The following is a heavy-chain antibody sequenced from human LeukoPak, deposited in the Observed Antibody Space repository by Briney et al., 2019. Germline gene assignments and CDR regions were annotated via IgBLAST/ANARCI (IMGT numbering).Heavy chain of an antibody. CDR2: INPNSGGT. Sequence: ASVKVSCKAPGYTFTGYYMHWVRQAPGQGLEWMGWINPNSGGTNYAQKFQGWVTMTRDTSISTAYMELSRLRSDDTAVYYCARDLTAAGTNYYYGMDVWGQGTTVTVSS. D-gene: IGHD6-13*01. CDR3: ARDLTAAGTNYYYGMDV. V-gene: IGHV1-2*04. J-gene: IGHJ6*02. CDR1: GYTFTGYY.